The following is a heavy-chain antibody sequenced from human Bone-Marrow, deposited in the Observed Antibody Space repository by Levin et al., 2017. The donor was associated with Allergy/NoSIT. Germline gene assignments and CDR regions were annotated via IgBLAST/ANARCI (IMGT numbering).Heavy chain of an antibody. J-gene: IGHJ4*02. V-gene: IGHV3-30*18. CDR2: ISYDGSNK. Sequence: GGSLRLSCAASGFTFSSYGMHWVRQAPGKGLEWVAVISYDGSNKYYADSVKGRFTISRDNSKNTLYLQMNSLRAEDTAVYYCAKLDILTGYPPFDYWGQGTLVTVSS. CDR3: AKLDILTGYPPFDY. CDR1: GFTFSSYG. D-gene: IGHD3-9*01.